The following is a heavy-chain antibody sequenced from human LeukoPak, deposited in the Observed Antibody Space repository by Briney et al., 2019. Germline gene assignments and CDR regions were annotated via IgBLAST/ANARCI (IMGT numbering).Heavy chain of an antibody. V-gene: IGHV4-4*07. Sequence: PSETLSLTCTVSGGSMSGFYWSWIRQPAGKGLEWIGRIYTSGSTNYNPSLRSRVTMSVDTSKNQFSLKLSSVTAADTAVYYCARGAMITFGGVIVYDAFDIWGQGTMVTVSS. J-gene: IGHJ3*02. D-gene: IGHD3-16*02. CDR1: GGSMSGFY. CDR2: IYTSGST. CDR3: ARGAMITFGGVIVYDAFDI.